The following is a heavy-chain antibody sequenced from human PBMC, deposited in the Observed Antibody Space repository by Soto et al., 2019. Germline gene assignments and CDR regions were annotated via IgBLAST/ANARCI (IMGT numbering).Heavy chain of an antibody. CDR2: IYYSGST. D-gene: IGHD2-21*01. J-gene: IGHJ6*03. V-gene: IGHV4-59*12. CDR3: ARAHTGIATYYMDV. CDR1: GGSISSYY. Sequence: SETLSLTCTVSGGSISSYYWSWIRQPPGKGLEWIGYIYYSGSTNYNPSLKSRVTISVDTSKNQFSLKLSSVTAADTAVYYCARAHTGIATYYMDVWGKGTTVTVSS.